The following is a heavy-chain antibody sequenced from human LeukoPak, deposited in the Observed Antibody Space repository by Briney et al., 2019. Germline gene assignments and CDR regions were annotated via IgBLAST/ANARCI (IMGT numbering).Heavy chain of an antibody. D-gene: IGHD2-2*01. J-gene: IGHJ4*02. CDR1: GGSISSYY. CDR2: IYYSGST. V-gene: IGHV4-59*01. CDR3: ARRRSTSRQFDY. Sequence: SETLSLTCTVSGGSISSYYWSWIRQPPGKGLEGIGYIYYSGSTNYNPSLKSRVTISVDTSKNQFSLKLSSVTAADTAVYYCARRRSTSRQFDYWGQGTLVTVSS.